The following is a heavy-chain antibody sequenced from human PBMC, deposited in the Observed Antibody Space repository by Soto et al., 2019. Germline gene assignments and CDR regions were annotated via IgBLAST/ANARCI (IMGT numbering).Heavy chain of an antibody. CDR3: ASLGGVGAVNWLGP. V-gene: IGHV5-10-1*01. D-gene: IGHD1-26*01. J-gene: IGHJ5*02. CDR1: GYSFSNYW. CDR2: IDPSDSWI. Sequence: GESLKISCKGSGYSFSNYWISWVRQMPGKGLEWMGRIDPSDSWIHYSPSFQGHVTISADKSISTVYLQWSSLKASDTAMYYCASLGGVGAVNWLGPWGQGPLVTVSS.